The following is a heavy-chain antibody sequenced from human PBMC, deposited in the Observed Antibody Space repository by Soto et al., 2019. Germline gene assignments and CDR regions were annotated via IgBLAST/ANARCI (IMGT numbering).Heavy chain of an antibody. Sequence: SETLSLTCTVSGGSISRGGYSWSWIWQSPEKGLEWIGCIYPTGTTYYHPSLKSRVTVSVDTSRNQFSLNLTSVTAADTAVYYCARAPPGPSPRWVFWGQGTTVTVS. V-gene: IGHV4-30-2*06. CDR2: IYPTGTT. D-gene: IGHD3-10*01. CDR1: GGSISRGGYS. CDR3: ARAPPGPSPRWVF. J-gene: IGHJ6*02.